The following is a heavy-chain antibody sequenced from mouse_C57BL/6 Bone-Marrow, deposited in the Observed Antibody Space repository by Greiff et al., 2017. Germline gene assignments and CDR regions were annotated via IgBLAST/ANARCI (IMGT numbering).Heavy chain of an antibody. D-gene: IGHD2-2*01. Sequence: VQLMESGAELARPGASVKLSCKASGYTFTSYGISWVKQRTGQGLEWIGEIYPRSGNTYYNEKFKGKATLTADKSSSTAYMELRSLTSEDSAVYFCAGEGGYEFAYWGQGTLVTVSA. CDR1: GYTFTSYG. J-gene: IGHJ3*01. CDR3: AGEGGYEFAY. CDR2: IYPRSGNT. V-gene: IGHV1-81*01.